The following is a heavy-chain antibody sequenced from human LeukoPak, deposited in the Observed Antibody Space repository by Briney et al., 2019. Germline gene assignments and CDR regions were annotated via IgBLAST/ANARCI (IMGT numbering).Heavy chain of an antibody. J-gene: IGHJ4*02. D-gene: IGHD5-12*01. CDR3: ARSGSGYLRYYFDY. CDR1: GGSISSYY. Sequence: SETLSLTCTVSGGSISSYYWSWIRQPPGKGLEWIGYIYYSGSTNYNPSLKSRVTISVDTSKNQLSLKLSSVTAADTAVYYCARSGSGYLRYYFDYWGQGTLVTVSS. CDR2: IYYSGST. V-gene: IGHV4-59*12.